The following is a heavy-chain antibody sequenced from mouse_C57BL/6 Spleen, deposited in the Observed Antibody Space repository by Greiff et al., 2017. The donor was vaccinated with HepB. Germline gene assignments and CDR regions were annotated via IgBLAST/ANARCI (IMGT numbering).Heavy chain of an antibody. J-gene: IGHJ2*01. D-gene: IGHD4-1*01. Sequence: EVKLQQSGPVLVKPGASVKMSCKASGYTFTDYYMNWVKQSHGKSLEWIGVINPYNGGTSYNQKFKGKATLTVDKSSSTAYMELNSLTSEDSAVYYCARFLTGYYFDYWGQGTTLTVSS. CDR2: INPYNGGT. CDR3: ARFLTGYYFDY. V-gene: IGHV1-19*01. CDR1: GYTFTDYY.